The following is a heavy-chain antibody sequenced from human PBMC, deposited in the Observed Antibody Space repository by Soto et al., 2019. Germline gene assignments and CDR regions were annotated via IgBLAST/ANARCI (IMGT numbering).Heavy chain of an antibody. CDR2: ISGSTGTT. V-gene: IGHV3-23*01. J-gene: IGHJ6*03. CDR3: AKDTSSSPYYMDV. Sequence: GGSLRLSCAASGFTFSSYAMHWVRQAPGRGLEWVAEISGSTGTTYYADSVKGRFIISRDNSKNMVHLQMNSLRAEDTAVYYCAKDTSSSPYYMDVWGKGTTVTVSS. CDR1: GFTFSSYA. D-gene: IGHD2-2*01.